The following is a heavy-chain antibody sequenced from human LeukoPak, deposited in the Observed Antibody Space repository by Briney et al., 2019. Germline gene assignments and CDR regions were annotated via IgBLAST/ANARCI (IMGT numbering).Heavy chain of an antibody. CDR3: ARGANWNNIAYYYYMDV. J-gene: IGHJ6*03. CDR2: MNPNSGNT. Sequence: ASVKVSCKAFGYTFTSHDINLVRQDTGQGLEWIGWMNPNSGNTGYAQKFQGRVTMTRNTSISTAYMELSSLRSEDTAVYYCARGANWNNIAYYYYMDVWGKGTTVTVSS. CDR1: GYTFTSHD. V-gene: IGHV1-8*01. D-gene: IGHD1/OR15-1a*01.